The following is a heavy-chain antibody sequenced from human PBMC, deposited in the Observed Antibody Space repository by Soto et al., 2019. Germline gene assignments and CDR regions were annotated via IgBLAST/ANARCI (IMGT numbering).Heavy chain of an antibody. CDR1: GGSISSYY. D-gene: IGHD2-2*02. V-gene: IGHV4-59*01. CDR2: IYYSGST. CDR3: ARDPGYCSSTSCYSNAFDI. J-gene: IGHJ3*02. Sequence: NPSETLSLTCTVSGGSISSYYWSWIRQPPGKGLEWIGYIYYSGSTNYNPSLKSRVTISVDTSKNQFSLKLSSVTAADTAVYYCARDPGYCSSTSCYSNAFDIWGQGTMVTVSS.